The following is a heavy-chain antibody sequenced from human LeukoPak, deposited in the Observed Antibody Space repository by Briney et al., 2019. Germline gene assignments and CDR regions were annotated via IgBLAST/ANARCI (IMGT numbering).Heavy chain of an antibody. D-gene: IGHD3-10*01. CDR3: AKGVGHFYGSGSYQGY. Sequence: PGGSLRLSCAASGFTVSSNYMSWVRQAPGKGLEWVSAISGSGGSTYYADSVKGRFTISRDNSENTLYLQMNSLRAEDTAVYYCAKGVGHFYGSGSYQGYWGQGTLVTVSS. V-gene: IGHV3-23*01. CDR1: GFTVSSNY. CDR2: ISGSGGST. J-gene: IGHJ4*02.